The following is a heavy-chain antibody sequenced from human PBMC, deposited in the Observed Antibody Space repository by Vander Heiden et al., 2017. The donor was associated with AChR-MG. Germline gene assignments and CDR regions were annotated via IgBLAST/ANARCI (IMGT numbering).Heavy chain of an antibody. J-gene: IGHJ4*02. CDR1: GESFSRYF. D-gene: IGHD3-22*01. CDR3: ARGRPISTGSYYPDFDL. Sequence: QVQLQQWGAGLVRPAETLSLTCTVDGESFSRYFWSWIRQSPGRGLEWIGEINLSGTTYYNRSLNGRVTISIDTSKSQFSLKLTSVTAADTAVYYCARGRPISTGSYYPDFDLWGQGSLVTVSS. CDR2: INLSGTT. V-gene: IGHV4-34*02.